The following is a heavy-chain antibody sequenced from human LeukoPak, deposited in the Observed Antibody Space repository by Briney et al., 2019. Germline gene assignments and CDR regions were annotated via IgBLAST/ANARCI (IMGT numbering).Heavy chain of an antibody. V-gene: IGHV4-39*07. CDR1: GGSISSSSYY. Sequence: SETLSLTCTVSGGSISSSSYYWGWIRQPPGKGLEWIGSIYYSGSTYYNPSLKSRVTISVDTSKNQFSLKLSSVTAADTAVYYCAKVRQMNMAVDATFGFDPWGQGTLVTVSS. CDR2: IYYSGST. J-gene: IGHJ5*02. CDR3: AKVRQMNMAVDATFGFDP. D-gene: IGHD2-2*01.